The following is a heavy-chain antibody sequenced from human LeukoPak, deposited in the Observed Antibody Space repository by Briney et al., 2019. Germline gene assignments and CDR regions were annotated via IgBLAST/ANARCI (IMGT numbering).Heavy chain of an antibody. Sequence: PGGSLRLSCAASGFTFSNYWMHWVRQAPGKGLVWVSRINSDGSSTTSADSVKGRFTISRDNAKNTLYLQMNSLRAEDTAVYYCATGGSTVIYSCGQGTLLTVSS. V-gene: IGHV3-74*01. CDR1: GFTFSNYW. D-gene: IGHD5/OR15-5a*01. J-gene: IGHJ1*01. CDR2: INSDGSST. CDR3: ATGGSTVIYS.